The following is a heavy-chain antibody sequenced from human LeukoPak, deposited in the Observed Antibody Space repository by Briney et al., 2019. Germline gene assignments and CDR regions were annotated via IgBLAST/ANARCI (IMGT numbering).Heavy chain of an antibody. CDR2: IKQDGSEK. CDR1: GFTFSSYW. V-gene: IGHV3-7*01. J-gene: IGHJ4*02. CDR3: ARGRGNDY. Sequence: GGSLRLSCAASGFTFSSYWMTWVRQAPGKGLEWVANIKQDGSEKYYVDSVKGRFTISRDNAKNPLYLQMNSLRAEDTAAYFCARGRGNDYWGQGTLVTVSS.